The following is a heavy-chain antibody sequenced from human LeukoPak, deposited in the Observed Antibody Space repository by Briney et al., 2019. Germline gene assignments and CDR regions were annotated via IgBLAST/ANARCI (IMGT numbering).Heavy chain of an antibody. D-gene: IGHD2-2*01. Sequence: GGSLRLSCAASGFTFDDYAMHWVRQTPGKGLEWVSGISWSSGSPGYADSVKGRFTISRDNAKNSLYLQMNSLRAEDTAVYYCARDQPHPIVVVPAARPTVFDYWGQGTLVTVSS. CDR1: GFTFDDYA. J-gene: IGHJ4*02. V-gene: IGHV3-9*01. CDR2: ISWSSGSP. CDR3: ARDQPHPIVVVPAARPTVFDY.